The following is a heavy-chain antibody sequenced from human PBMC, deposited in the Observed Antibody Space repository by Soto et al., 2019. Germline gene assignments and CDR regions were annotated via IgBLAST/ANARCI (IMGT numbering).Heavy chain of an antibody. J-gene: IGHJ4*02. CDR2: IYSVGST. Sequence: EVQLMESGGGLVQPGGSLRLSCAASGFTVSTKYMSWVRQAPGKGLEWVSVIYSVGSTFYADSVRGRFTISRDNSKNTVNLQMNSLRAEDTAVYYCARDPWAADYWGQGTLVTVSS. CDR3: ARDPWAADY. D-gene: IGHD3-16*01. V-gene: IGHV3-66*01. CDR1: GFTVSTKY.